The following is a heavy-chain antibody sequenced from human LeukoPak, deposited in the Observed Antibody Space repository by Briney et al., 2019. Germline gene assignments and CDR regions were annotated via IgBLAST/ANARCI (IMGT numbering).Heavy chain of an antibody. CDR2: ISSSSSYI. J-gene: IGHJ6*03. Sequence: PGGSLRLSCAASGFTFSSYSMNWVRQAPGKGLEWVSSISSSSSYIYYADSVKGRFTISRDNAKNSLYLQMNSLRAEDTAVYYCARAGYYDYVWGSYEYYYYMDVWGKGTTVTVSS. CDR1: GFTFSSYS. V-gene: IGHV3-21*01. D-gene: IGHD3-16*01. CDR3: ARAGYYDYVWGSYEYYYYMDV.